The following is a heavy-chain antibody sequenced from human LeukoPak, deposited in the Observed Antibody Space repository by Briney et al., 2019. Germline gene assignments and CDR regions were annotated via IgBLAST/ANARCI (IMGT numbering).Heavy chain of an antibody. CDR2: MSHDGSI. CDR3: AREGHSSGRAAAFDY. V-gene: IGHV3-30*03. D-gene: IGHD3-22*01. CDR1: GFNFGAYV. Sequence: GASLRLSCAAPGFNFGAYVMHWVRQAPGKGLEWGALMSHDGSIQYGGSMRGRFTISRDDSKGTLDLQMNSLRTEDTAVYHCAREGHSSGRAAAFDYWGQGTPVTVS. J-gene: IGHJ4*02.